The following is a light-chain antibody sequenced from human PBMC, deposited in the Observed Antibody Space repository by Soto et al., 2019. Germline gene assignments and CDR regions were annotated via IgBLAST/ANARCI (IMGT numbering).Light chain of an antibody. Sequence: EIVMTQSPATLSVSPGERATLSCRASQSVSTYLAWYQQKPGQAPRLLIYDASTRATDIPARFSGSGSGTEFTLTITSLQSEDFAVYYCQQYNDWPPRKFGQGTKV. CDR2: DAS. J-gene: IGKJ1*01. V-gene: IGKV3-15*01. CDR1: QSVSTY. CDR3: QQYNDWPPRK.